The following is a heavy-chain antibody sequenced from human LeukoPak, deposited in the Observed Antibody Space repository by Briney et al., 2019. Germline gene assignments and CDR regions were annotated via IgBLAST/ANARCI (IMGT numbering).Heavy chain of an antibody. CDR2: IYSGGNT. J-gene: IGHJ6*03. V-gene: IGHV3-53*01. CDR3: ARDGNYDFWSGVYYYYYMDV. Sequence: GGSLRLSCTASGLTVSSNCMSWVRQAPGKGLEWVSFIYSGGNTYYADSVRGRFTISRDNAKNSLYLQMNSLRAEDTAVYFCARDGNYDFWSGVYYYYYMDVWGKGTTVAVSS. D-gene: IGHD3-3*01. CDR1: GLTVSSNC.